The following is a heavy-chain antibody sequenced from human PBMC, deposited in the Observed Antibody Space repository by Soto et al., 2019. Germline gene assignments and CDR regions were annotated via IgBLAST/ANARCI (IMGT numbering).Heavy chain of an antibody. D-gene: IGHD6-13*01. CDR2: IFYSGST. J-gene: IGHJ5*02. Sequence: PSETLSLSCAVSGGSLSSYYWSWIRQPPGKGLEWIGYIFYSGSTNYNPSLKSRVTISVDTSKNQFSLKLNSVTAADTAVYYCAPTDAETAGIWFDPWGQGNLVTVSS. CDR3: APTDAETAGIWFDP. CDR1: GGSLSSYY. V-gene: IGHV4-59*08.